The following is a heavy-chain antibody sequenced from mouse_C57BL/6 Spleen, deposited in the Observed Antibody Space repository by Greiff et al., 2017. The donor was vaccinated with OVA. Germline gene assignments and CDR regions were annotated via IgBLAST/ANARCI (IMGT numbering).Heavy chain of an antibody. CDR1: GYAFSSYW. CDR2: IYPGDGDT. Sequence: QVQLQQSGAELVQPGASVKISCKASGYAFSSYWMNWVKQRPGKGLEWIGQIYPGDGDTNYNGKFKGKATLTADKSSSTAYMPLSSLTSEDSAVDVCAREGGDYYGSSRGYFDVWGTGTTVTVSS. D-gene: IGHD1-1*01. J-gene: IGHJ1*03. V-gene: IGHV1-80*01. CDR3: AREGGDYYGSSRGYFDV.